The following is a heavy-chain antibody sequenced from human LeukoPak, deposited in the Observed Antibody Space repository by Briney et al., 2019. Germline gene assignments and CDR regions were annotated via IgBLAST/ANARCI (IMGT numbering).Heavy chain of an antibody. Sequence: ASVKVSCKAFGYTFNNYGIGWVRQAPGQGLEWMGWIRTYNGNTKYAQKFQGRVTLTTDTSTNKAYMELRSLRSDDTAVFYCARDVVGATGGEDAFDIWGQGTMLTVSS. J-gene: IGHJ3*02. CDR2: IRTYNGNT. V-gene: IGHV1-18*01. CDR3: ARDVVGATGGEDAFDI. CDR1: GYTFNNYG. D-gene: IGHD1-26*01.